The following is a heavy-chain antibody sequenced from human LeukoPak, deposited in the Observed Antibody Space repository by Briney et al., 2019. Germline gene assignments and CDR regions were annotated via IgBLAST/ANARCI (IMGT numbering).Heavy chain of an antibody. V-gene: IGHV4-59*08. Sequence: PSETLSLTCTVSGGSISSYYWSWIRQPPGKGLEWIGYIYYSGSTNYNPSLKSRVTISVDTSKNQFSLKLSSVTAADTAVYYCARKYGTITMTHFDIWGQGTMVTVSS. D-gene: IGHD3-22*01. J-gene: IGHJ3*02. CDR2: IYYSGST. CDR3: ARKYGTITMTHFDI. CDR1: GGSISSYY.